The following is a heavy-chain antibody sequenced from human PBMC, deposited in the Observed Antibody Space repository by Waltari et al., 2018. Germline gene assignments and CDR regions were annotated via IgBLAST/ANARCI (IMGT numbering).Heavy chain of an antibody. J-gene: IGHJ4*02. V-gene: IGHV4-59*08. D-gene: IGHD1-1*01. CDR1: GGSFGGNY. Sequence: QVQLQESGLGLVMLSEPLSLTCAVSGGSFGGNYWSWIRQAPGKGLEWIGYIYGGSGSTSYNPSLKSRVTISIDTSKNQFSLKLSSVTAADTAVYYCARHGAGTAYYWGQGVLVTVSS. CDR2: IYGGSGST. CDR3: ARHGAGTAYY.